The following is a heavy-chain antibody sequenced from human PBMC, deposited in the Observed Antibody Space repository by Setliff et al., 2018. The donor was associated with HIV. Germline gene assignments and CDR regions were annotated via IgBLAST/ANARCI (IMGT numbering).Heavy chain of an antibody. V-gene: IGHV3-30*02. CDR3: ARTYYYDASGYYRPFDI. Sequence: GGSLRLSCAASGFTFSSYGMHWVRQAPGKGLEWVAFIRCDGSNEYYADSVKGRFTVSRDNAENSLYLQMNSLRAEDTAVYYCARTYYYDASGYYRPFDIWGQGTMVTVSS. CDR2: IRCDGSNE. CDR1: GFTFSSYG. D-gene: IGHD3-22*01. J-gene: IGHJ3*02.